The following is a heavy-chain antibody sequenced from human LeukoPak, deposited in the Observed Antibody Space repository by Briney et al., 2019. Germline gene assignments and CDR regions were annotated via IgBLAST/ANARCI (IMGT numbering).Heavy chain of an antibody. V-gene: IGHV1-46*01. D-gene: IGHD5-24*01. Sequence: ASVKVSCKASGYTFTSYAMNWVRQAPGQGLEWMGIINPSGGSTSYAQKFQGRVTMTRDMSTSTVYMELSSLRSEDTAVYYCAREPSRDGYNYDYFDYWGQGTLVTVSS. CDR3: AREPSRDGYNYDYFDY. CDR2: INPSGGST. J-gene: IGHJ4*02. CDR1: GYTFTSYA.